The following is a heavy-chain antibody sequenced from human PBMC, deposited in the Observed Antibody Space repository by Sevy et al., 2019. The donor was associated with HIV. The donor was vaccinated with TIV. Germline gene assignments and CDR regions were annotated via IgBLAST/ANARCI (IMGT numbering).Heavy chain of an antibody. J-gene: IGHJ6*02. CDR3: ARVRGNLGYGMDV. CDR1: GFTFSSYS. CDR2: ITSSGSTI. D-gene: IGHD3-16*01. Sequence: GGSLRLSCAASGFTFSSYSMNWVRQAPGKGLEWVSYITSSGSTIYYADSVKGRFTISRDNAKNSLYLQMHSPRGEDTAVYYCARVRGNLGYGMDVWGQGTTVTVSS. V-gene: IGHV3-48*01.